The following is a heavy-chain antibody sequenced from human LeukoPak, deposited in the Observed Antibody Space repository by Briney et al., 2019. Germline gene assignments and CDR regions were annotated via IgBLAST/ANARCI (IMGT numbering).Heavy chain of an antibody. J-gene: IGHJ6*02. CDR3: ARGLGYYDSSGYYYDNYFGMDV. CDR1: GYNFPSYA. V-gene: IGHV1-3*01. Sequence: GASVNVSCKASGYNFPSYAIHWVRQAAGQRLAWMGRINADNGNTKYSQKFQGRVTITRDTSASTAYMELSSLRSEDTAVYYCARGLGYYDSSGYYYDNYFGMDVWGQGTTVTVSS. CDR2: INADNGNT. D-gene: IGHD3-22*01.